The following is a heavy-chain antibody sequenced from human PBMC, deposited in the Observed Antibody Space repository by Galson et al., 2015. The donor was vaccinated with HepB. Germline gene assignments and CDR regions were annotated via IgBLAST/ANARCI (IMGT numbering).Heavy chain of an antibody. CDR2: IDPKNSYT. J-gene: IGHJ5*02. V-gene: IGHV5-10-1*01. Sequence: GAEVKQPGESLRISCKGSEYNFASYWISWVRQMPGKGLEWMAMIDPKNSYTHYSPSFQGHVTLSVDKSISTAYLQLSSLKASDTAIYYCARHGDFLNWFDPWGQGTLVTVSS. CDR3: ARHGDFLNWFDP. D-gene: IGHD3-10*01. CDR1: EYNFASYW.